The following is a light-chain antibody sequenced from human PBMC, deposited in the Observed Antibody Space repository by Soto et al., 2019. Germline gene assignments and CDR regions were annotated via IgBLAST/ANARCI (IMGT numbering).Light chain of an antibody. Sequence: SYELTQPPSVSVAPGKTAGITCGGNNIGSKNVHWYQQKPGQAPLMVIYYDRDRPSGIPERLSGSISGNTGTLTIRMVAAGDEADYYCHVWDSTGDLPVFGGGTKVTVL. V-gene: IGLV3-21*04. CDR2: YDR. J-gene: IGLJ3*02. CDR1: NIGSKN. CDR3: HVWDSTGDLPV.